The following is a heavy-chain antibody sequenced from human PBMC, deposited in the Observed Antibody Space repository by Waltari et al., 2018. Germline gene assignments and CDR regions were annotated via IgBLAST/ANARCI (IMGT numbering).Heavy chain of an antibody. CDR3: ARXASLVGPXXY. CDR2: IYSGGST. D-gene: IGHD2-15*01. CDR1: GFTVRSNX. V-gene: IGHV3-53*02. Sequence: XQLVETGXXLIQPGGSLRLXXXASGFTVRSNXMTWVRQAPGKGLEWVSAIYSGGSTYYAXSXXXXFTIXRDNSYNTLXLXMNSLRXXXTAVYYXARXASLVGPXXYWGQGTXXXXXS. J-gene: IGHJ4*02.